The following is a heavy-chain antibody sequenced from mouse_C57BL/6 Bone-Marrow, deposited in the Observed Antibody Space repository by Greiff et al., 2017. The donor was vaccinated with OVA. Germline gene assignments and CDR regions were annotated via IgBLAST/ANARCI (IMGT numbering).Heavy chain of an antibody. CDR1: GYTFTSYW. CDR3: YTTVVVFDY. Sequence: QVQLQQSGAELVKPGASVKLSCKASGYTFTSYWMQWVKQRPGQGLEWIGEIDPSDSYTNYNQKFKGKATLTVDTSSSTAYMQLSSLTSEDSAVYYCYTTVVVFDYWGQGTTLTVSS. V-gene: IGHV1-50*01. D-gene: IGHD1-1*01. CDR2: IDPSDSYT. J-gene: IGHJ2*01.